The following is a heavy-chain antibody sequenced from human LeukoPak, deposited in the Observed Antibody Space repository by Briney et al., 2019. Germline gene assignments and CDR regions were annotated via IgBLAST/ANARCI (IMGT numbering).Heavy chain of an antibody. CDR2: INPSGGSA. D-gene: IGHD2-15*01. CDR3: ARSYGCSGGSCYSTPEIGSAFDI. Sequence: AAVKVSCKESGYTFTSYYMHGVRPALGQGGEWVGIINPSGGSASYAQRFQGRVTMTRDTSTSTVYMELSSLRSEDTAVYYCARSYGCSGGSCYSTPEIGSAFDIWGQGTMLTVSS. CDR1: GYTFTSYY. J-gene: IGHJ3*02. V-gene: IGHV1-46*01.